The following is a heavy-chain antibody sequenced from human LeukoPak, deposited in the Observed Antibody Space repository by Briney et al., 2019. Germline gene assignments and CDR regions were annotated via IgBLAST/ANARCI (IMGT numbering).Heavy chain of an antibody. Sequence: PSETLSLTCAVYGGSFRGYYWSWIRQPPGKGLEWIGEINQSGITNYNPSLKSRVTIPIDTSKNHFSLKMTSVTAADTAVYYCARTITSNWFDPWGQGTLVIVFS. CDR1: GGSFRGYY. CDR2: INQSGIT. CDR3: ARTITSNWFDP. J-gene: IGHJ5*02. V-gene: IGHV4-34*01.